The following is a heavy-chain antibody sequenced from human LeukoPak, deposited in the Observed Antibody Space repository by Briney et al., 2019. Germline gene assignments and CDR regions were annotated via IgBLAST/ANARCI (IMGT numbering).Heavy chain of an antibody. D-gene: IGHD3-16*01. Sequence: GGSLRLSCAAPGLTFSSFGMHWVRQAPGKGLEWVAFIRYDDSAKYYADSVKGRFTISRDNSKNTLYLQMNSLRAEDTAVYYCTKGGYYFDYWGQGSLATVSS. CDR3: TKGGYYFDY. CDR1: GLTFSSFG. V-gene: IGHV3-30*02. CDR2: IRYDDSAK. J-gene: IGHJ4*02.